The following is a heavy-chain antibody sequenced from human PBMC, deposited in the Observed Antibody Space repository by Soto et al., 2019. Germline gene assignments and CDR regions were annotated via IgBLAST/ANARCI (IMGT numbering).Heavy chain of an antibody. J-gene: IGHJ3*02. CDR2: IIPMFGTT. V-gene: IGHV1-69*06. CDR3: ARGRLGGYDFWSGIVAFDI. CDR1: GGTFCVFA. Sequence: ASVKVSCKASGGTFCVFAVSWVRQSPGQGLEWMGQIIPMFGTTKYGQNFQGRATITADKSTGTAYGVLRSLRAEESARHYCARGRLGGYDFWSGIVAFDIWGKGTKVTVSS. D-gene: IGHD3-3*01.